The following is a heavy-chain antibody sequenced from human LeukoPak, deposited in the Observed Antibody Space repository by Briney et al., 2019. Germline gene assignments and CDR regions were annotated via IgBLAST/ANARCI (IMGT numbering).Heavy chain of an antibody. CDR1: GGTFNSHV. D-gene: IGHD3-10*01. J-gene: IGHJ5*02. Sequence: SVKVSCKASGGTFNSHVISWLRQAPGQGLEWMGGIIPVFGTASCAEKFQGRVTITTDESTTTAYMEMSSLTSEDTAVYYCARGYYYGSESYWHTKWFDPWGQGTLVTVSS. CDR2: IIPVFGTA. CDR3: ARGYYYGSESYWHTKWFDP. V-gene: IGHV1-69*05.